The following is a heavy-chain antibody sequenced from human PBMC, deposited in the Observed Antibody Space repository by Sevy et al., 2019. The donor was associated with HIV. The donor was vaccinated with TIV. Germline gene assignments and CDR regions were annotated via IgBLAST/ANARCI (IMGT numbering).Heavy chain of an antibody. J-gene: IGHJ4*02. CDR3: ATDTTGYHSTLDY. Sequence: ASVKVSCKVSGYTLTEFSIHWVRQAPGKGLEWMGGFDPGDGDAETPYAQKFRDRPTMTADTSTDTVYMELSSLRSEETAVYYCATDTTGYHSTLDYWRQGTLVTVSS. CDR1: GYTLTEFS. D-gene: IGHD3-9*01. V-gene: IGHV1-24*01. CDR2: FDPGDGDAET.